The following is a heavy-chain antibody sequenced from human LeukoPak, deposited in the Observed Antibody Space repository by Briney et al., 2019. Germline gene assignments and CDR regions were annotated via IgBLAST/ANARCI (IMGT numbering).Heavy chain of an antibody. CDR1: GFTFSSYW. J-gene: IGHJ3*02. Sequence: GGSLRLSCAASGFTFSSYWMSWVRQAPGKGLEWVANIKQDGSEKNYVDSVKGRFTISRDSAKNSLYLQMNSLRAEDTAVYYCAKHEIRAGTRNKAFDIWGQGTMVTVSS. CDR3: AKHEIRAGTRNKAFDI. CDR2: IKQDGSEK. V-gene: IGHV3-7*01.